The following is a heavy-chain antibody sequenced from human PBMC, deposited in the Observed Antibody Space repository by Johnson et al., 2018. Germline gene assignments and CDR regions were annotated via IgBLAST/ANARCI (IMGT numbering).Heavy chain of an antibody. CDR2: IGTAGDT. V-gene: IGHV3-13*01. D-gene: IGHD3-22*01. J-gene: IGHJ3*02. Sequence: VQLVQSGGGLVQPGGSLRLSCAASGFTFSSYDMHWVRQATGKGLEWVSAIGTAGDTYYPGSVKGRFTISRESAKNSLYLQMNSRRAGDTAVYYCARSYYDCSGYAFDIWGQGTMVTVSS. CDR3: ARSYYDCSGYAFDI. CDR1: GFTFSSYD.